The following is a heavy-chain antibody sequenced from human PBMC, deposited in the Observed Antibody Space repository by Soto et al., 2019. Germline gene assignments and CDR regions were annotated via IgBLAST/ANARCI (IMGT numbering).Heavy chain of an antibody. Sequence: ESVKISCKSCGYIFATYWIGWVLQMPVEGLEWMGIIYPDDSDTRYSPSFQGQVTISADKSLNTAYLQWSSLKASDTAMYYCARHRATVVMGYYYGMDVWGQGTTVTVSS. CDR2: IYPDDSDT. D-gene: IGHD4-17*01. V-gene: IGHV5-51*01. CDR3: ARHRATVVMGYYYGMDV. J-gene: IGHJ6*02. CDR1: GYIFATYW.